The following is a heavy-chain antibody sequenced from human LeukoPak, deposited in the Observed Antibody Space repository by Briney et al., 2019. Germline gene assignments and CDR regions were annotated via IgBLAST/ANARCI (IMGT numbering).Heavy chain of an antibody. CDR2: IYYSGST. CDR3: ARGGSYGDYDGYFDY. J-gene: IGHJ4*02. V-gene: IGHV4-59*08. Sequence: SETLSLTCTVSGGSISSYYWSWIRQPPGKGLEWIGYIYYSGSTNYNPSPRSRVTISVDTSKNQFSLKLSSVTAADTAVYYCARGGSYGDYDGYFDYRGQGTLVTVSS. D-gene: IGHD4-17*01. CDR1: GGSISSYY.